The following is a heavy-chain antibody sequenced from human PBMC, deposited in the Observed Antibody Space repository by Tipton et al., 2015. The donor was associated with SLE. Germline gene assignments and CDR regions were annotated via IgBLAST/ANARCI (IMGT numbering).Heavy chain of an antibody. J-gene: IGHJ4*02. Sequence: SLRLSCTSSGFTFGDYAMLWVRQAPGKGLEWVSLISWDGGSTYYADSVKGRFTISRDNSKNTVYLQMNSLRPEDTAVYYCGKGKGDFWSAYYLDYWGQGTLVTVSS. CDR2: ISWDGGST. CDR1: GFTFGDYA. V-gene: IGHV3-43*01. D-gene: IGHD3-3*01. CDR3: GKGKGDFWSAYYLDY.